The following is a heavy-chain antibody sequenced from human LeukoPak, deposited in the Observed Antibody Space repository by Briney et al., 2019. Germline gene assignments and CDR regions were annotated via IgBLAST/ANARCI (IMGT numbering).Heavy chain of an antibody. Sequence: SVKVSCKPSGGTFSTYAISWVRQAPGQGLEWMGRLILIFGTVNYAQNFQGRVTITTDESTSTAYMELSSLRSEDTAVYYCASEENWFDPWGRGTLVTVSS. V-gene: IGHV1-69*05. CDR1: GGTFSTYA. J-gene: IGHJ5*02. CDR2: LILIFGTV. CDR3: ASEENWFDP.